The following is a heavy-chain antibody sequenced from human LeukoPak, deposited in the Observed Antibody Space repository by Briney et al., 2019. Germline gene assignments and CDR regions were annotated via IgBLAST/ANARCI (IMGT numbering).Heavy chain of an antibody. CDR3: AKGAYLPYYYDSSGSDLRGGWGLDAFDI. CDR1: GFTFSSYA. J-gene: IGHJ3*02. V-gene: IGHV3-23*01. D-gene: IGHD3-22*01. CDR2: ISGSGGST. Sequence: PGGSLRLPCAASGFTFSSYAMSWVRHAPGKGREWVSAISGSGGSTYYADSVKGRFTISRDNSKNTLYLQMNSLRAEDTAVYYCAKGAYLPYYYDSSGSDLRGGWGLDAFDIWGQGTMVTVSS.